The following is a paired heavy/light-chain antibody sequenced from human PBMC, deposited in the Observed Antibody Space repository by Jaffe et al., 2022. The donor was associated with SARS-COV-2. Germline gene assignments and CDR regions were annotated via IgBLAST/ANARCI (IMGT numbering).Heavy chain of an antibody. J-gene: IGHJ6*02. CDR2: IWSDGSKT. CDR1: GFVFSVYG. CDR3: ARDRPGAYYWMDV. V-gene: IGHV3-33*01. Sequence: QMQLVESGGGVVQPGGSLRLSCATSGFVFSVYGMHWVRQAPGKGLEWVAVIWSDGSKTYYVDSVKGRFTISRDVSQNTLYLQMNSLRAEDTAVYYCARDRPGAYYWMDVWGQGTTVTVSS. D-gene: IGHD3-10*01.
Light chain of an antibody. J-gene: IGLJ3*02. CDR3: SSYGGNNNLL. Sequence: QSALTQPPSASGSPGQSVTISCTGTSSDVGAYNFVSWYQQHPGTAPKLMIYEVNKRPSGVPDRFSGSKSGNTASLTVSGLQAEDEADYYCSSYGGNNNLLFGGGTTLTVL. CDR2: EVN. CDR1: SSDVGAYNF. V-gene: IGLV2-8*01.